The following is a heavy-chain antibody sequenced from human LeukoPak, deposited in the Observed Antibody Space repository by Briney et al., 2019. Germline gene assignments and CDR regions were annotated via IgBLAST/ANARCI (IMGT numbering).Heavy chain of an antibody. CDR1: GYSISSGYY. V-gene: IGHV4-38-2*02. D-gene: IGHD6-13*01. Sequence: SETLSLTCTVSGYSISSGYYWGWIRQPPGKGLEWIGSIYHSGSTYYNPSLKSRVTISVDTSKNQFSLKLCSVTAADTAVYYCARGRSWYGGVWFDPWGQGTLVTVSS. CDR2: IYHSGST. J-gene: IGHJ5*02. CDR3: ARGRSWYGGVWFDP.